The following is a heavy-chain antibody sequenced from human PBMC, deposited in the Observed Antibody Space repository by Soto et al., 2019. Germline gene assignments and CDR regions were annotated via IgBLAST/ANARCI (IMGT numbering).Heavy chain of an antibody. CDR1: GFTLSSYW. CDR3: ARGGSSSSVYNWFDP. Sequence: GGSLRLSCAASGFTLSSYWMHWVRQAPGKGLVWVSRINSDGSSTSYADSVKGRFTISRDNAKNTLYLQMNSLRAEDTAVYYCARGGSSSSVYNWFDPWGQGTLVTVSS. J-gene: IGHJ5*02. V-gene: IGHV3-74*01. D-gene: IGHD6-6*01. CDR2: INSDGSST.